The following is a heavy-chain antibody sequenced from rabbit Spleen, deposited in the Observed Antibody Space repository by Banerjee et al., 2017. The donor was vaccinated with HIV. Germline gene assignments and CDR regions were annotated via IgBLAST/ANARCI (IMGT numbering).Heavy chain of an antibody. J-gene: IGHJ4*01. CDR3: ARDLVAVIGWNFNL. V-gene: IGHV1S45*01. CDR1: GFSFSSSYD. CDR2: INTWSGRP. Sequence: QEQLVESGGGLVQPGASLTLTCTASGFSFSSSYDMCWVRQAPGKGLKWIACINTWSGRPVYANWAKGRFTMSKTSSTTVTLQMTSLTVADTATYFCARDLVAVIGWNFNLWGPGTLVTVS. D-gene: IGHD1-1*01.